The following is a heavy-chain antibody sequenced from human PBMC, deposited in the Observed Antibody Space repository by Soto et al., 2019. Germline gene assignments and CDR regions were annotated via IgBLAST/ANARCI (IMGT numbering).Heavy chain of an antibody. V-gene: IGHV1-3*01. CDR2: INAGNGNT. J-gene: IGHJ4*02. Sequence: ASVKVSCNASGYTFTSYAMHWVRQAPGQRLEWMGWINAGNGNTKYSENFQGRVTITRDTSASTVYLDLSSLSSEDTAFYYCARTGHSGSYDYWGQGPLVTVSS. CDR3: ARTGHSGSYDY. CDR1: GYTFTSYA. D-gene: IGHD3-22*01.